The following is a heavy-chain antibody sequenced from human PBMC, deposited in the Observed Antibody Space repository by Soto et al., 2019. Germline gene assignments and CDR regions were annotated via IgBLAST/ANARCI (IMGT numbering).Heavy chain of an antibody. Sequence: EVQFVESGGGLVQPGGSLRLSFAASGFTFSLYSMSWVRQAPGKGLEWVSYISRSSTGIHYADSVKGRFTISRDDATTSMHLQMNSLRDGDTAVYYCARAVTWGLDVWGQGTTVSISS. V-gene: IGHV3-48*02. CDR2: ISRSSTGI. CDR1: GFTFSLYS. D-gene: IGHD3-10*01. J-gene: IGHJ6*02. CDR3: ARAVTWGLDV.